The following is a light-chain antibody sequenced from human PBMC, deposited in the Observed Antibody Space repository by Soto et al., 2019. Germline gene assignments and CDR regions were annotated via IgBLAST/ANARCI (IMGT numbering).Light chain of an antibody. V-gene: IGKV1-5*01. CDR2: DAS. CDR1: QNINDY. CDR3: QQYNSHRT. Sequence: DIQMTQSPSTPSASGGDRTTITCRASQNINDYLAWYQQKPGKSPKVLIYDASTLESGVPSRFSGSGSGTQFTLTISSLQPDDFATYFCQQYNSHRTFGQGTKVDIK. J-gene: IGKJ1*01.